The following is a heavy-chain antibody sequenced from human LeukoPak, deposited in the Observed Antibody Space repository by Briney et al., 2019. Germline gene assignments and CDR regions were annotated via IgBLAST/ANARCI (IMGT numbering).Heavy chain of an antibody. J-gene: IGHJ5*02. CDR3: AGADGDYEKNWFDP. V-gene: IGHV1-18*01. Sequence: ASVKVSCKASGYTFTSYGISWVRQAPGQGLEWMGWISAHNGNTNYAQKLQGRVTMTTDTSTSTAYMELKSLRSDDTAVYYCAGADGDYEKNWFDPWGQGTLVTVSS. CDR1: GYTFTSYG. CDR2: ISAHNGNT. D-gene: IGHD4-17*01.